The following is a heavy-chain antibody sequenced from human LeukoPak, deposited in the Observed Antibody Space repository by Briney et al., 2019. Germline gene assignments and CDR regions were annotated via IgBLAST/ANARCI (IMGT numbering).Heavy chain of an antibody. CDR2: ISYDGSNK. CDR3: AKGGGGWLADFDY. V-gene: IGHV3-30*18. CDR1: GFTFSSYG. J-gene: IGHJ4*02. Sequence: PGGSLRLSCAASGFTFSSYGMHWVRQAPGKGLEWVAVISYDGSNKYYADSVKGRFTISRDNSKNTLYLQMNSLRAEDTAVYYCAKGGGGWLADFDYWGQGTLVTVSS. D-gene: IGHD5-12*01.